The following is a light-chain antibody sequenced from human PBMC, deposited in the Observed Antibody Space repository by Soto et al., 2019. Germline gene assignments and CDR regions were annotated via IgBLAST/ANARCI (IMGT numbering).Light chain of an antibody. V-gene: IGLV1-40*01. J-gene: IGLJ2*01. CDR2: GNS. CDR3: QSYDSSLSVV. Sequence: QAVVTQPPSVSGAPGQRVTISCTGSSSNIGAGYDVHWYQQLPGTAPKLLIYGNSNRHSGVPDRFSGSKSVTSAALAITGLQAEDEAEYYCQSYDSSLSVVFGGGTKLTVL. CDR1: SSNIGAGYD.